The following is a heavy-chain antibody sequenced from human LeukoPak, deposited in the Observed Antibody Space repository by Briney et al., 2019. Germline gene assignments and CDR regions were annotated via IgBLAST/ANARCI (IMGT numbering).Heavy chain of an antibody. J-gene: IGHJ6*03. CDR3: ARARLLPRSGYYYYYYMDV. CDR2: ISYDGSNK. Sequence: QTGGSLRLSCAASGFTFSSYAMHWVRQAPGKGLEWVAVISYDGSNKYYADSVKGRFTISRDNSKNTLYLQMNSLRAEDTAVYYCARARLLPRSGYYYYYYMDVWGKGTTVTVSS. D-gene: IGHD2-15*01. V-gene: IGHV3-30-3*01. CDR1: GFTFSSYA.